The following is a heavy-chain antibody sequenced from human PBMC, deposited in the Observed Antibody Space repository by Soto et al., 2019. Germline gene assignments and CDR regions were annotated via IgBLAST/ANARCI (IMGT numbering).Heavy chain of an antibody. Sequence: EVQLLESGGDLIQPGGSLRLSCAASGFTFNIYAMTWVRQAPGKGLEWVSAISRYGDITYYADSVEGRFTISRDNSKNTLYLQMNGLTAEYTAVYYCAKDRYLDHDSRGYLFDPWGQGALVTVST. CDR2: ISRYGDIT. D-gene: IGHD3-22*01. V-gene: IGHV3-23*01. CDR1: GFTFNIYA. CDR3: AKDRYLDHDSRGYLFDP. J-gene: IGHJ5*02.